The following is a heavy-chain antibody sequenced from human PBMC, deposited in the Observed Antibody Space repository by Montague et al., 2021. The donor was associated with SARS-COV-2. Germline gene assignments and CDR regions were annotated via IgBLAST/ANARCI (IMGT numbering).Heavy chain of an antibody. V-gene: IGHV4-59*01. Sequence: SETLSLTCTVSGGSISSYYWSWIRQPPGKGLEWIGYIYYSGSTNYNPSLKSRVTISVDTSKNQFSLNLKSVTAADTAVYYCARDRGRYFDSGSYNWLDPWGQGTLVTVSS. CDR1: GGSISSYY. D-gene: IGHD3-10*01. CDR2: IYYSGST. J-gene: IGHJ5*02. CDR3: ARDRGRYFDSGSYNWLDP.